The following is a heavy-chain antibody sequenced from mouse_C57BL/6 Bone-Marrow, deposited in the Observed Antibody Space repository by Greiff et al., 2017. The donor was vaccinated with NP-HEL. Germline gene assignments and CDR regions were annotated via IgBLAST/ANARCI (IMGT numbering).Heavy chain of an antibody. CDR3: AREFWDNYAMDY. D-gene: IGHD4-1*01. V-gene: IGHV1-64*01. CDR1: GYTFTSYW. Sequence: VQLQQPGAELVKPGASVKLSCKASGYTFTSYWMHWVKQRPGQGLEWIGMIHSNSGSTNYNEKFKSKATLTVDKSSSTAYMQLSSLTSEDSAVYYCAREFWDNYAMDYGGQGTSVTVSS. CDR2: IHSNSGST. J-gene: IGHJ4*01.